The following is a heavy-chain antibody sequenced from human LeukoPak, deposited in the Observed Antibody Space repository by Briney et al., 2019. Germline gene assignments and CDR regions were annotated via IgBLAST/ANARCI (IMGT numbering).Heavy chain of an antibody. J-gene: IGHJ4*02. D-gene: IGHD3-22*01. CDR2: IYYSGST. CDR3: AREGDSSGEIIDY. Sequence: SESLSLTCTVSGCSISSGGYYWSWIRQHPGKGLEWIGYIYYSGSTYYNPSLKSRVTISVNTSKNQFSLKLSSVTAADTAVYYGAREGDSSGEIIDYWGQGTLVTVSS. CDR1: GCSISSGGYY. V-gene: IGHV4-31*03.